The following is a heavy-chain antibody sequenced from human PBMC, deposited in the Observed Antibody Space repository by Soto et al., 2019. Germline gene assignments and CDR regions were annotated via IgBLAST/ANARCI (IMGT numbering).Heavy chain of an antibody. CDR3: AKDVELTIFGVVYYYYGMYV. D-gene: IGHD3-3*01. J-gene: IGHJ6*02. CDR1: GFTFSSYA. CDR2: ISGSGGST. Sequence: GGSLRLSCAASGFTFSSYAMSWVRQAPGKGLEWVSAISGSGGSTYYADSVKGRFTISRDNSKNTLYLQMNSLRDEDTAVYYCAKDVELTIFGVVYYYYGMYVWGQGTTVTVSS. V-gene: IGHV3-23*01.